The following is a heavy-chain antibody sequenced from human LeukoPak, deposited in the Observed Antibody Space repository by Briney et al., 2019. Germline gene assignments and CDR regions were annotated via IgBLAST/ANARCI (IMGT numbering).Heavy chain of an antibody. J-gene: IGHJ4*02. V-gene: IGHV3-23*01. D-gene: IGHD1-26*01. Sequence: GESLRLSYAASGFTFRNYAMSWVRQAPGKGLEWVSVITDSGGTTFYADSVKGRFTISRDNSKNTLYLQMNSLSAEDSAIYYCAKLWRGSYPRYFDYWGQGALVTVSS. CDR1: GFTFRNYA. CDR3: AKLWRGSYPRYFDY. CDR2: ITDSGGTT.